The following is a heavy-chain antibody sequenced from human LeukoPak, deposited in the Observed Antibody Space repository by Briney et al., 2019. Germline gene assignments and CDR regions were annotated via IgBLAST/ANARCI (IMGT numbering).Heavy chain of an antibody. V-gene: IGHV1-69*13. J-gene: IGHJ4*02. CDR1: GGTFSSYA. CDR3: AGSYDFWSGYPY. Sequence: ASVKVSCKASGGTFSSYAISLVRQAPGQGLEWMGGIIPIFGTANYAQKFQGRVTITADESTSTAYMELSSLRSEDTAVYYCAGSYDFWSGYPYWGQGTLVTVSS. CDR2: IIPIFGTA. D-gene: IGHD3-3*01.